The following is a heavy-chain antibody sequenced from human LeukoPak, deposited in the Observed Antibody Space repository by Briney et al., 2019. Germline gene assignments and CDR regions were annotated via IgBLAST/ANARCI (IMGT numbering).Heavy chain of an antibody. J-gene: IGHJ4*02. CDR2: INHSGST. D-gene: IGHD4-23*01. CDR3: ARVTTVVGIGY. V-gene: IGHV4-34*01. Sequence: PSETLSLTCAVYGGSFSGYYWSWIRQPPGKGLEWIGEINHSGSTNYNPSLKNRVTISVDTSKNQFSLKLSSVTAADTAVYYCARVTTVVGIGYWGQGTLVTVSS. CDR1: GGSFSGYY.